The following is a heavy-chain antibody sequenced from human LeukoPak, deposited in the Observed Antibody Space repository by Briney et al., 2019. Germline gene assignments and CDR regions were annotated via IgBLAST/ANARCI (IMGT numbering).Heavy chain of an antibody. V-gene: IGHV3-23*01. CDR3: TREAIATGYAYD. CDR1: GFSFSSYA. J-gene: IGHJ4*02. Sequence: GGSLRLSCAATGFSFSSYALSWVRQAPGKGLEWVSAISSGGDRTYYADSVTGRFTISRDNSKNMLFLQMSSPRAEDAAMYYCTREAIATGYAYDWGQGTLVTVFS. D-gene: IGHD3-16*01. CDR2: ISSGGDRT.